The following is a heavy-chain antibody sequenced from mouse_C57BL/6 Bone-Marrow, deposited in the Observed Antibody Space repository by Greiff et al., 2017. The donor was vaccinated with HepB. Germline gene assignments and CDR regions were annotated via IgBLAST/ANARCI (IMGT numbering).Heavy chain of an antibody. J-gene: IGHJ1*03. Sequence: EVMLVESGGGLVQPGGSMKLSCVASGFTFSNYWMNWVRQSPEKGLEWVAQIRLKSDNYATHYAESVKGRFTISRDDSKSSVYLQMNNLRAEETGIYYCTGGYGSSFYWYFDVWGTGTTVTVSS. D-gene: IGHD1-1*01. V-gene: IGHV6-3*01. CDR1: GFTFSNYW. CDR2: IRLKSDNYAT. CDR3: TGGYGSSFYWYFDV.